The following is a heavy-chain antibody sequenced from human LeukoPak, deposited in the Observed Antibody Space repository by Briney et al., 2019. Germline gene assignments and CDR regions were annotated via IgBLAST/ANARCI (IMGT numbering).Heavy chain of an antibody. CDR2: IIPIFGTA. J-gene: IGHJ4*02. Sequence: SVKVSCKASGGTFSSYAISLVRQAPGQGLEWMGGIIPIFGTANYAQKFQGRVTITADESTSTAYMELSSLRSEDTAVYYCARGGNSYSLYFDYWGQGTLVTVSS. V-gene: IGHV1-69*13. D-gene: IGHD4-23*01. CDR3: ARGGNSYSLYFDY. CDR1: GGTFSSYA.